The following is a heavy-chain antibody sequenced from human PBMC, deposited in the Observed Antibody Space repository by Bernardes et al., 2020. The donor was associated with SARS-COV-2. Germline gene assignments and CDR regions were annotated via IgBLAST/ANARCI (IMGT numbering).Heavy chain of an antibody. Sequence: GESLKISCKASGYSLTTYWIGWVRQMPGKGLEWMGIIRPGDSDTRYSPSFQGQVTMSADKSIRTAYLQWSSLKATDTAVYYCASRKDMVGAPFEYWGQGALVTVSS. V-gene: IGHV5-51*01. CDR1: GYSLTTYW. D-gene: IGHD5-12*01. CDR3: ASRKDMVGAPFEY. CDR2: IRPGDSDT. J-gene: IGHJ4*02.